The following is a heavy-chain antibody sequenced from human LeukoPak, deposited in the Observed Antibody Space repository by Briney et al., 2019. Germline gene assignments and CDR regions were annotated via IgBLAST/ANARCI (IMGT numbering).Heavy chain of an antibody. CDR2: IYTSGST. CDR3: RALYYDFWSGYFGGYYYMDV. CDR1: GGSISSYY. J-gene: IGHJ6*03. V-gene: IGHV4-4*09. Sequence: SETLSLTCTVSGGSISSYYWSWIRQAPGKGLEWIGYIYTSGSTNYNPSLKSRVTISVDTSKNQFSLKLSSVTAADTAVYYCRALYYDFWSGYFGGYYYMDVWAKGPRSPSP. D-gene: IGHD3-3*01.